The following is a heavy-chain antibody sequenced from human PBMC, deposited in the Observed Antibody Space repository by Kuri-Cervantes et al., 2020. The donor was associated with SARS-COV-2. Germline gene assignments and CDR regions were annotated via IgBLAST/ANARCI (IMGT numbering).Heavy chain of an antibody. CDR3: AVSPRRDGYNYHYYFDY. CDR2: INPSGGST. J-gene: IGHJ4*02. Sequence: ASVKVSCKASGYTFTSYYMHWVRQAPGQGLEWMGIINPSGGSTSYAQKFQGRVTMTRDTSTSTVYMELSSLRSEDTAVYYCAVSPRRDGYNYHYYFDYWGQGTLVTVSS. D-gene: IGHD5-24*01. V-gene: IGHV1-46*01. CDR1: GYTFTSYY.